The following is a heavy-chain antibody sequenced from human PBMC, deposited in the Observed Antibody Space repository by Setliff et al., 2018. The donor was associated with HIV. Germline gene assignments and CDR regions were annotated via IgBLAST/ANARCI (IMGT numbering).Heavy chain of an antibody. CDR1: GFTISNVW. CDR2: IKIKTDGGTI. Sequence: PGGSLRLSCAASGFTISNVWMTWVRQAPGKGLEWVGRIKIKTDGGTIDYAAPVKGRFTISRDDSKNTLYLQMNSLKTEDTAVYYYTTHQTHSSPGEWFQHWGQGTLVTVSS. CDR3: TTHQTHSSPGEWFQH. V-gene: IGHV3-15*01. D-gene: IGHD3-22*01. J-gene: IGHJ1*01.